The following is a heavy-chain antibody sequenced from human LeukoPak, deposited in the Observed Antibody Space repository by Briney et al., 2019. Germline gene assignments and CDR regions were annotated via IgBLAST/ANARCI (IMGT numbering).Heavy chain of an antibody. CDR3: ANGGSMAHEKIHN. V-gene: IGHV4-31*03. CDR1: GGSNSSGGYY. J-gene: IGHJ4*02. D-gene: IGHD2/OR15-2a*01. CDR2: IYYSGST. Sequence: NPSQTLSLTCTVSGGSNSSGGYYWSWIRQHPGKGLEWIGYIYYSGSTYYNPSLKSRVTISVDTSKNQFSLKLSSVTAADTAVYYCANGGSMAHEKIHNWGQGTLVTVSS.